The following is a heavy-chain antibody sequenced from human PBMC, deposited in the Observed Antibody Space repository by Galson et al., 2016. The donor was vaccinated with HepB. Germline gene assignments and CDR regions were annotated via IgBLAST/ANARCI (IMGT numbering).Heavy chain of an antibody. CDR2: VSGSGDST. CDR3: TRETRWYFDL. J-gene: IGHJ2*01. Sequence: SLRLSCAASGFTFKNYAMNWVRQAPGKGLEWVSVVSGSGDSTYYADSVKGRFTISRDDAKNTLYLQMNTLRVEDTAVYYCTRETRWYFDLWGRGTLLTVSS. CDR1: GFTFKNYA. D-gene: IGHD1-26*01. V-gene: IGHV3-23*01.